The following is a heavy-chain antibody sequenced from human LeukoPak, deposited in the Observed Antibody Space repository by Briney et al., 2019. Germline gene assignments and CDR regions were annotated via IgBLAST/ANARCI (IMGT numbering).Heavy chain of an antibody. CDR2: IYYSGST. Sequence: SETLSLTCTVSGGSISSSSYYWGWIRQPPGKGLEWIGSIYYSGSTYYNPSLKSRVTISVDTSKNQFSLKLSSVTAADTAVYYCASRNYGDYAKSSGSKNPDYWGQGTLVTVSS. V-gene: IGHV4-39*01. CDR3: ASRNYGDYAKSSGSKNPDY. J-gene: IGHJ4*02. CDR1: GGSISSSSYY. D-gene: IGHD4-17*01.